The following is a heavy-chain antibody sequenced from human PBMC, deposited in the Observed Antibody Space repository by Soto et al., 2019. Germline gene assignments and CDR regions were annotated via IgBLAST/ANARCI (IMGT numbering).Heavy chain of an antibody. D-gene: IGHD3-16*01. V-gene: IGHV4-30-2*01. J-gene: IGHJ5*02. CDR3: ARAVAPYLGTWFDP. CDR1: GGSITSGNSYS. Sequence: SETLSLTCTVSGGSITSGNSYSWSWIRQPPGKGLEWIGSISRSGSTSYNPSLKGRVTMSVDKSKNQFSLNLSSVTAADMAVYYCARAVAPYLGTWFDPWGQGILVTVSS. CDR2: ISRSGST.